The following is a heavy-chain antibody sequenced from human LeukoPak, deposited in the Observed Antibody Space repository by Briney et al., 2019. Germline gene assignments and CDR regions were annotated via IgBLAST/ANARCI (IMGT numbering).Heavy chain of an antibody. CDR2: ISSSGSTI. CDR3: ARSFGSGSYYTIDYYYYYYYMDV. CDR1: GFTFSSYE. J-gene: IGHJ6*03. Sequence: PGGSLRLSCAASGFTFSSYEMNWVRQAPGKGLEWVSYISSSGSTIYYADSVKGRFTISRDNAKNSLYLQMNSLRAEDTAVYYCARSFGSGSYYTIDYYYYYYYMDVWGKGTTVTVSS. D-gene: IGHD3-10*01. V-gene: IGHV3-48*03.